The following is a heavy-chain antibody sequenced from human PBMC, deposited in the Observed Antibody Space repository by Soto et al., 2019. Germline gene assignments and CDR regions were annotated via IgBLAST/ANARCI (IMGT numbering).Heavy chain of an antibody. D-gene: IGHD2-21*01. J-gene: IGHJ4*02. Sequence: QVQLVESGGGVVQPGGSLRLSCIVSGFTFSDYGMHWVRQAPGKGLEWVAVISPDGNNQYYADSVKGRFTISRDNSKNTLFLQMNSLRTEDTAMYYCAKESGGERYAAYFDYWGQGTLVTVSS. CDR3: AKESGGERYAAYFDY. CDR1: GFTFSDYG. CDR2: ISPDGNNQ. V-gene: IGHV3-30*18.